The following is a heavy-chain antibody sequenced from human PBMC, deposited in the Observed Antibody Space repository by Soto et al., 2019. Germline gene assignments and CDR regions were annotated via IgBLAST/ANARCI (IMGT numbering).Heavy chain of an antibody. Sequence: SETLSLTCAVYGGSFSGYYWSWIRQPPGKGLEWIGEINHSGTTNYKPSLKSRVSISVDTSNSHFSLKLSSVTAADTAVYYGARGRVSSVWYREYWGQGALVTLSS. D-gene: IGHD6-19*01. J-gene: IGHJ4*02. CDR3: ARGRVSSVWYREY. CDR1: GGSFSGYY. CDR2: INHSGTT. V-gene: IGHV4-34*01.